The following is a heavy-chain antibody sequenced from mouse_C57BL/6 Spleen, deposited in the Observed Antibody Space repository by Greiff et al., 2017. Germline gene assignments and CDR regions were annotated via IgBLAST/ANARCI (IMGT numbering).Heavy chain of an antibody. D-gene: IGHD1-1*01. Sequence: EVKLVESGGGLVQPGGSMKLSCVASGFTFSNYSMNWVRQSPEKGLEWVAQIRFKSDNSATPYAESLKGSFTISNDDSKSSVYLQMNNVRDEDTGIYYCSECLRYYGYAMDYWGQGTSVTVSS. CDR2: IRFKSDNSAT. CDR1: GFTFSNYS. J-gene: IGHJ4*01. V-gene: IGHV6-3*01. CDR3: SECLRYYGYAMDY.